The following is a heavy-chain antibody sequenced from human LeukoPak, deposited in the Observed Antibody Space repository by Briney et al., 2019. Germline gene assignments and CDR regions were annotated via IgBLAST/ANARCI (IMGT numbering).Heavy chain of an antibody. CDR3: ARGLGYCSGGSCSGAFDI. CDR1: GFTFSSYV. CDR2: ISYDGSNE. V-gene: IGHV3-30*04. Sequence: GRSLRLSCAASGFTFSSYVMHWVRQAPGKGLEWVAIISYDGSNEYYADSVKGRFTISRDNSKNTLYLQMNSLRAADTAVYYCARGLGYCSGGSCSGAFDIWGQGTMVTVSS. J-gene: IGHJ3*02. D-gene: IGHD2-15*01.